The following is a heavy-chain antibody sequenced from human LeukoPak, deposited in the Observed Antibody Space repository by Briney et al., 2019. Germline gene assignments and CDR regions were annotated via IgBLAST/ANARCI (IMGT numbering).Heavy chain of an antibody. CDR1: GGSISSYY. V-gene: IGHV4-59*01. CDR2: IYYSGST. J-gene: IGHJ5*02. D-gene: IGHD2-15*01. Sequence: SGTLSLTCTVSGGSISSYYWSWIRQPPGKGLEWIGYIYYSGSTNYNPSLKSRVTISVDTSKNQFSLKLSSVTAADTAVYYCARDDLYCSGGSCYSGPPFDPWGQGTLVTVSS. CDR3: ARDDLYCSGGSCYSGPPFDP.